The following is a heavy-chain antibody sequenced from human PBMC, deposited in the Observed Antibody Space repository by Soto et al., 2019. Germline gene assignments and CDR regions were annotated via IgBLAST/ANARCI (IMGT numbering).Heavy chain of an antibody. CDR3: ARIGNSSGWYFDY. CDR1: GYSFTTYW. J-gene: IGHJ4*02. Sequence: GESLKISCKGSGYSFTTYWISWVRRVPGKGLEWMGRIDPSDSYTNYSPSFQGHVTISADKSISTAYLQWSSLKASDTAMYYCARIGNSSGWYFDYWGQGTLVTVSS. CDR2: IDPSDSYT. D-gene: IGHD6-19*01. V-gene: IGHV5-10-1*01.